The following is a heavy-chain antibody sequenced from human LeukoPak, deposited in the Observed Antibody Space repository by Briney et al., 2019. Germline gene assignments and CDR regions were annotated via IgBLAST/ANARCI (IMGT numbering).Heavy chain of an antibody. Sequence: PGGSLRLSCAASGFTFSSYAMSWVRQAPGKGLEWVSAISGSGGSTYYADSVKGRFTISRDNSKNTLYLQMNSLGAEDTAVYYCANSASIAVAGTPDDYWGQGTLVTVSS. J-gene: IGHJ4*02. D-gene: IGHD6-19*01. CDR1: GFTFSSYA. CDR2: ISGSGGST. V-gene: IGHV3-23*01. CDR3: ANSASIAVAGTPDDY.